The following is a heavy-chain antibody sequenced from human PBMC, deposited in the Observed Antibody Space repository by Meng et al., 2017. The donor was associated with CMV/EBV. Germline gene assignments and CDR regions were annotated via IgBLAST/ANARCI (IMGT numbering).Heavy chain of an antibody. CDR3: AKESCSSTSCYNYFDY. CDR1: GFTFSSYS. CDR2: ISSSSSYI. Sequence: GGSLRLSCAASGFTFSSYSMNWVRQAPGKGLEWVSSISSSSSYIYYADSVKGRFTISRDNSKNTLYLQMNSLRAEDTAVYYCAKESCSSTSCYNYFDYWGQGTLVTVSS. J-gene: IGHJ4*02. V-gene: IGHV3-21*04. D-gene: IGHD2-2*02.